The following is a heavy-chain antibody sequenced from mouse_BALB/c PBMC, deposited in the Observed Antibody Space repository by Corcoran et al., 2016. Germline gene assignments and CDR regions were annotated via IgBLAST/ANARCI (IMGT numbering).Heavy chain of an antibody. CDR3: AVDRSGYWYFDV. CDR1: GFPITSGYY. J-gene: IGHJ1*01. CDR2: ITHSGET. Sequence: QMQLQESGPGLVQPSQSLFLACSITGFPITSGYYWIWIRQSPGKPLEWMGYITHSGETFYNPSLQSPISITRETSKNQFFLQLNSVTTEDTAMYYCAVDRSGYWYFDVWGAGTTVTVSS. V-gene: IGHV12-3*02.